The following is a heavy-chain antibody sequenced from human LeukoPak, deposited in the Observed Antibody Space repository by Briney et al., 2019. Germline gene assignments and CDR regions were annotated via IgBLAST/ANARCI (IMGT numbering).Heavy chain of an antibody. V-gene: IGHV3-30*03. J-gene: IGHJ2*01. CDR1: GFTFSNFG. Sequence: GGSLRPSCAVSGFTFSNFGMHRVRQAPGKGLEWVAVISYDGNDKYYADSVKGRFTISRDNSKNTLYLQTNSLRAEDTAVYYCATTLSSGWSGFRWYLDLWGRGTLVIVSS. CDR2: ISYDGNDK. D-gene: IGHD6-19*01. CDR3: ATTLSSGWSGFRWYLDL.